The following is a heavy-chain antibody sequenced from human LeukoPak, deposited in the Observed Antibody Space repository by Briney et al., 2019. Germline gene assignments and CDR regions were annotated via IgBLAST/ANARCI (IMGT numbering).Heavy chain of an antibody. Sequence: PGGSLRLSCAASGFTFSSYTMSWVRQAPGKGLEWVSAISGSGGSTYYADSVKGRFTISRDNSKNTLYLQMNSMRAEDTAVYYCANDTGYGSGSYYKGWFDPWGQGTLVTVSS. CDR2: ISGSGGST. CDR3: ANDTGYGSGSYYKGWFDP. CDR1: GFTFSSYT. V-gene: IGHV3-23*01. D-gene: IGHD3-10*01. J-gene: IGHJ5*02.